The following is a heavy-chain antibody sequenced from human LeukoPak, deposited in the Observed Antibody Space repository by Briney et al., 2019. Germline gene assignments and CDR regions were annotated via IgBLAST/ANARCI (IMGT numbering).Heavy chain of an antibody. CDR1: GVTLSGYW. CDR2: INPDGSIT. D-gene: IGHD6-13*01. Sequence: PGGSLRLSCAASGVTLSGYWIHWVRQAPGKGLVWVARINPDGSITSYADSVKGRITISRDNAKNTLYLQMNSLRAEDTAVYYCAREAAAAGTAFDYWGQGTLVTVSS. J-gene: IGHJ4*02. CDR3: AREAAAAGTAFDY. V-gene: IGHV3-74*01.